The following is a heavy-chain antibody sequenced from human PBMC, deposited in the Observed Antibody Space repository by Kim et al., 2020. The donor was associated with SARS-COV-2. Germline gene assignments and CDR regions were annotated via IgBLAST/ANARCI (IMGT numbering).Heavy chain of an antibody. D-gene: IGHD3-10*01. Sequence: SETLSLTCTVSGGSISSYYWSWIRQPPGKGLEWIGYIYYSGSTNYNPSLKSRVTISVDTSKNQFSLKLSSVTAADTAVYYCASGHYYGSGSYLGVDYWGQGTLVTVSS. J-gene: IGHJ4*02. CDR2: IYYSGST. CDR3: ASGHYYGSGSYLGVDY. V-gene: IGHV4-59*01. CDR1: GGSISSYY.